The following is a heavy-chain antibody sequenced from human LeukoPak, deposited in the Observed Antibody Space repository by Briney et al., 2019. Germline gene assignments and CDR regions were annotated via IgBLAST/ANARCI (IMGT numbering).Heavy chain of an antibody. CDR2: INHSGST. Sequence: PSETLSLTCAVYGGSFSGYYWSWIRQPPGKGLEWIGEINHSGSTNYNPSLKSRVTISVDTSKNQFSLKLSSVTAADTAVYYCVSGYGSGSYFAFDIWGQGTMVTVSS. J-gene: IGHJ3*02. D-gene: IGHD3-10*01. V-gene: IGHV4-34*01. CDR3: VSGYGSGSYFAFDI. CDR1: GGSFSGYY.